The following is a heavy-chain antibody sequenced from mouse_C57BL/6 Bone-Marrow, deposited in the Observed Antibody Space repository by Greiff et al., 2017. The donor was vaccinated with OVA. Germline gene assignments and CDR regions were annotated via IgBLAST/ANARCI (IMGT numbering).Heavy chain of an antibody. J-gene: IGHJ3*01. CDR2: ISSGSSTI. CDR1: GFTFSDYG. V-gene: IGHV5-17*01. D-gene: IGHD1-1*01. CDR3: ARKIYYYGSSVAY. Sequence: EVKLVESGGGLVKPGGSLKLSCAASGFTFSDYGMHWVRQAPEKGLEWVAYISSGSSTIYYADTVKGRFTISRDNAKNTLFLQMTSLRSEDTAMYYCARKIYYYGSSVAYWGQGTLVTVSA.